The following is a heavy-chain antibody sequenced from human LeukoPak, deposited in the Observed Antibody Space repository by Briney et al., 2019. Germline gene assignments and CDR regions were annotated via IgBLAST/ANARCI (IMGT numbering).Heavy chain of an antibody. V-gene: IGHV4-4*07. CDR1: GGSISSYY. CDR2: IYTSGST. D-gene: IGHD2-2*02. J-gene: IGHJ6*03. Sequence: SETLSLTCTVSGGSISSYYWSWIRQPAGKGLEWIGRIYTSGSTNYNPSLKSRVTMSVDTSKNQFSLKLSSVTAADTAVYYCARDVDCSSTSCYTVYYYMDVWGKGTTITVSS. CDR3: ARDVDCSSTSCYTVYYYMDV.